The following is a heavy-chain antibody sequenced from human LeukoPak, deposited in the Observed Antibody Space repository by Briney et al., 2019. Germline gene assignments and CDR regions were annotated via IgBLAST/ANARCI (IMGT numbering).Heavy chain of an antibody. CDR3: ARDDAATARASGMDV. J-gene: IGHJ6*04. Sequence: PGGSLRPSCVASGFTFSSDSMNWVRQAPGKGPEWVSYISESSTYIYYAKSVKGRFTISRDNAKNSLYLQMNSLRGEDTAVYYCARDDAATARASGMDVWGKGTTVTVSS. CDR1: GFTFSSDS. D-gene: IGHD6-6*01. CDR2: ISESSTYI. V-gene: IGHV3-21*01.